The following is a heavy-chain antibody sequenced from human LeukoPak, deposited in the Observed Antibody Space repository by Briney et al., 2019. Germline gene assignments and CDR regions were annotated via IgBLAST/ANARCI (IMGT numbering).Heavy chain of an antibody. Sequence: SETLSLTCTVSGGSISSSSYYWGWVRQPPGKGLEWIGSIYYSGSTYYNSSLKSRVTISVDTSKNQVSLKLSSVTAADTAVYYCARLRGYGYGDFDYWGQGTLVTVSS. CDR3: ARLRGYGYGDFDY. D-gene: IGHD5-18*01. V-gene: IGHV4-39*01. CDR2: IYYSGST. J-gene: IGHJ4*02. CDR1: GGSISSSSYY.